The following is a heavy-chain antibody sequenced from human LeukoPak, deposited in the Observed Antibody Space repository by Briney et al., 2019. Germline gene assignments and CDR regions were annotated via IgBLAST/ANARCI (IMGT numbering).Heavy chain of an antibody. J-gene: IGHJ4*02. D-gene: IGHD4-17*01. CDR1: GFILSNSW. V-gene: IGHV3-30-3*01. CDR3: ASGDYLDY. Sequence: GGSLRLSCEVSGFILSNSWMHWVRQTPGKGLEWVAVISYDGSNKYYADSVKGRFTISRDNSKNTLYLQMNSLRAEDTAVYYCASGDYLDYWGQGTLVTVSS. CDR2: ISYDGSNK.